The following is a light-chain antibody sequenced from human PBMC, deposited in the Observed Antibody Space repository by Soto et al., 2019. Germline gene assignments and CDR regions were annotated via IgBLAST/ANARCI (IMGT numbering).Light chain of an antibody. CDR3: GSYISTEPRFG. J-gene: IGLJ1*01. V-gene: IGLV2-14*01. CDR2: DVN. Sequence: QSALAQPSSVSGSPGQSITISCTGTSTDVGGYNDVSWYQHHPSKGPKLIIYDVNNRPPGVSDRCSGSKSGNKSPRTSYNAEALDVSEYSSGSYISTEPRFGFGTGTKVTV. CDR1: STDVGGYND.